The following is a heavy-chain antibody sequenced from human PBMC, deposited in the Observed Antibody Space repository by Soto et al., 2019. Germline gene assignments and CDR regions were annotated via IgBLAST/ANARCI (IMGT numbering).Heavy chain of an antibody. Sequence: GSVRLSCAPSRVSLSEYYMILILQAPVEGLESVLYISRSASTTRYSDAVKLRFTISEYKAKNSVYLQMNSLRPEDTAVYYCPRVRGHSTGSYYFEYWGQGSMV. CDR3: PRVRGHSTGSYYFEY. D-gene: IGHD6-19*01. J-gene: IGHJ4*02. V-gene: IGHV3-11*01. CDR2: ISRSASTT. CDR1: RVSLSEYY.